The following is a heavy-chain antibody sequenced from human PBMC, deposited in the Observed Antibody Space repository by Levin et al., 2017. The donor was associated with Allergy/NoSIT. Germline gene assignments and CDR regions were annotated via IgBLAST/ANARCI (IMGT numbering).Heavy chain of an antibody. CDR2: ISAYNGNT. Sequence: ASVKVSCKASGDIFTNYGITWVRQAPGQGLEWMGWISAYNGNTRFTQKFQGRLTMTRDTSTSTAYMELRSLRSDDTAVYYCARESLADYGLDYYDGMDVWGQGTTVTVSS. CDR1: GDIFTNYG. V-gene: IGHV1-18*01. D-gene: IGHD4-17*01. J-gene: IGHJ6*02. CDR3: ARESLADYGLDYYDGMDV.